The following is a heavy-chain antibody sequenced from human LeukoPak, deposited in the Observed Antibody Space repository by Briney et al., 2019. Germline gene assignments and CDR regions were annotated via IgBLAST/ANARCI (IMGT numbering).Heavy chain of an antibody. D-gene: IGHD3-22*01. V-gene: IGHV3-21*04. CDR3: ARAGYYDSSGYYGAFDI. CDR2: ISSSSSYI. Sequence: GGSLRLSWAAAGFTFSSYSMNWGRQAPGKGLEWVSSISSSSSYIYYADSVKGRFTISRDNSKNTLYLQMNSLRAEDTAVYYCARAGYYDSSGYYGAFDIWGQGTMVTVSS. J-gene: IGHJ3*02. CDR1: GFTFSSYS.